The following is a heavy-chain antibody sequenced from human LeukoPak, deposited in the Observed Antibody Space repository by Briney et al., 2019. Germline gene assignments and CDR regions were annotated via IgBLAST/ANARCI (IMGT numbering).Heavy chain of an antibody. CDR1: GYTFTSYD. CDR2: MNPKSGNT. CDR3: ARANNSGSEDY. Sequence: ASVKVSCKASGYTFTSYDINWVRQATGQGLEWMGWMNPKSGNTGYAQKFQGRGTITRHPSISTAYLDVSSLKSAEPRVYFCARANNSGSEDYWSQGTLVTVSS. D-gene: IGHD1-26*01. V-gene: IGHV1-8*03. J-gene: IGHJ4*02.